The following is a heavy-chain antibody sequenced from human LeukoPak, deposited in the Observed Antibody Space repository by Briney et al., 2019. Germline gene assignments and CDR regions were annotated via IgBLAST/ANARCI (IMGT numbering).Heavy chain of an antibody. V-gene: IGHV1-18*01. CDR2: ISAYNGNT. Sequence: ASVKVSCKASGYTFTSYGISWVRQAPGQGLEWMGWISAYNGNTNYAQKLQGRVTMTTDTSTSTAYMELRSLRSDDTAVYYCARVLFWGTAARYNPVNFDYWGQGTLVTVSS. J-gene: IGHJ4*02. CDR3: ARVLFWGTAARYNPVNFDY. D-gene: IGHD6-6*01. CDR1: GYTFTSYG.